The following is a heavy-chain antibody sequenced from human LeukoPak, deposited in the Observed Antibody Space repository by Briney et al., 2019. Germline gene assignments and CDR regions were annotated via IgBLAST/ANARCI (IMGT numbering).Heavy chain of an antibody. CDR1: GGSFSGYY. CDR2: INHSGST. Sequence: SETLSLTCAVYGGSFSGYYWSWIRQPPGKGLEWIGEINHSGSTNYNLSLKSRVTISVDTSKNQFSLKLSSVTAADTAVYYCASYCGGDCSFDYWGQGTLVTVSS. V-gene: IGHV4-34*01. CDR3: ASYCGGDCSFDY. D-gene: IGHD2-21*02. J-gene: IGHJ4*02.